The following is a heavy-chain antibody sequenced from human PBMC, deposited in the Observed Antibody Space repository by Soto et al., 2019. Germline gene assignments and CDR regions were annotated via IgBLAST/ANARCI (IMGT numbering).Heavy chain of an antibody. V-gene: IGHV3-7*01. CDR3: AREGMTTVTPSWFDP. J-gene: IGHJ5*02. Sequence: EVQLVESGGGLVQPGGSLRLSCAASGFTFSSYWMSWVRQAPGKGLEWVANIKQDGSEKYYVDSVKGRFTISRDNAKNSLYLQMNSLRAEYSAVYYWAREGMTTVTPSWFDPWGQGTLVTVSS. D-gene: IGHD4-4*01. CDR2: IKQDGSEK. CDR1: GFTFSSYW.